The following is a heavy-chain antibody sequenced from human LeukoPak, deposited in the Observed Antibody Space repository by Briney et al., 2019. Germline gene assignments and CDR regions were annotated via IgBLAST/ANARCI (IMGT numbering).Heavy chain of an antibody. J-gene: IGHJ4*02. CDR1: GCSFDEYT. CDR2: TSGSGLCI. D-gene: IGHD6-13*01. CDR3: ARGSFSSSWFEKYFFDS. Sequence: GGSLRLSCAASGCSFDEYTMNWVRQAPGRGLEWVSSTSGSGLCIFYADSMKGRFTISRDNTKNSLYLQMDSLRAEYTSVYFCARGSFSSSWFEKYFFDSWGQGTLVTVSA. V-gene: IGHV3-21*01.